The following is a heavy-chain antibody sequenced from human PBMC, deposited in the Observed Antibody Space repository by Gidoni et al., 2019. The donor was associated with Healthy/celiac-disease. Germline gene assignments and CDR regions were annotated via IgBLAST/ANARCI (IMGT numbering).Heavy chain of an antibody. V-gene: IGHV3-21*01. Sequence: EVQLVESGGGLVKPGGSLSLSCSSPGFTFSSYSMNWVRQAPGKGLEWVSSISSSSSYIYYADSVKGRFTISRDNAKNSLYLQMNSLRAEDTAVYYCARDPGDTSYWGQGTLVTVSS. CDR3: ARDPGDTSY. D-gene: IGHD1-26*01. J-gene: IGHJ4*02. CDR2: ISSSSSYI. CDR1: GFTFSSYS.